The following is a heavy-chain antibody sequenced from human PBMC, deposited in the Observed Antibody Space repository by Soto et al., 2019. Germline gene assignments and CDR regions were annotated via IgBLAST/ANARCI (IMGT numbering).Heavy chain of an antibody. Sequence: GESLKISCQAFEYSFPIFWISWVRQMPGEGLEWMGRIDPSDSFATYSPSFQGHVTISADKSTRIVYLQWNSLKASDTATYYCARHQASSGNSNFDFWGQGTQVTVSS. J-gene: IGHJ4*02. V-gene: IGHV5-10-1*01. D-gene: IGHD3-10*01. CDR2: IDPSDSFA. CDR1: EYSFPIFW. CDR3: ARHQASSGNSNFDF.